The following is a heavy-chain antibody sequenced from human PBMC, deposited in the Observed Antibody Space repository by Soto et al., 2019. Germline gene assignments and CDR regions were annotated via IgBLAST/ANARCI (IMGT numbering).Heavy chain of an antibody. V-gene: IGHV4-4*02. Sequence: QVQLQESGPGLVKPSGTLSLTCAVSGGSISSTNWWSWVRQPPGKGLEWIGEIYHSGSTNYNPSLSPRXXISVAKSKNQFSLTLSSVTAADTAVYYCARVIATAVHWFDPWGQGTLVTVSS. J-gene: IGHJ5*02. CDR1: GGSISSTNW. D-gene: IGHD6-13*01. CDR2: IYHSGST. CDR3: ARVIATAVHWFDP.